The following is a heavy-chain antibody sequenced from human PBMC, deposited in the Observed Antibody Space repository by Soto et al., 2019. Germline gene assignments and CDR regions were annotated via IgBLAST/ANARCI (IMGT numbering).Heavy chain of an antibody. CDR1: GDSVSSNSAA. J-gene: IGHJ5*02. CDR3: ARHGRHQGIAARRLPNWFDP. Sequence: SQTLSLTCAISGDSVSSNSAAWNWIRQSPSRGLEWLGRTYYRSKWYNDYAVSVKSRITINPDTSKNQFSLKLSSVTAADTAVYYCARHGRHQGIAARRLPNWFDPWGQGTLVTVSS. CDR2: TYYRSKWYN. V-gene: IGHV6-1*01. D-gene: IGHD6-6*01.